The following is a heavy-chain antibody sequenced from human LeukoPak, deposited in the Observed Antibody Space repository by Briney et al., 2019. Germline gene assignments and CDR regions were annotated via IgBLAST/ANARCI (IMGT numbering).Heavy chain of an antibody. D-gene: IGHD6-13*01. Sequence: GGSLRLSCATSGFTFSSYGMHWVRQAPGKGLEWVAFILNDGSTKYFADSVKGRFTISRDNSKNTLYLQMNSLRAEDTAVYYCAKTHSSSWGIFDYWGQGTLVTVSS. CDR1: GFTFSSYG. CDR3: AKTHSSSWGIFDY. J-gene: IGHJ4*02. CDR2: ILNDGSTK. V-gene: IGHV3-30*02.